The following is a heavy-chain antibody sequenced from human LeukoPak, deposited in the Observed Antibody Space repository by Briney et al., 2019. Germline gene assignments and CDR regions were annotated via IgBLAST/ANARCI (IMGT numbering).Heavy chain of an antibody. CDR2: ISSSSSYI. CDR3: ARDSRSIVGATTLPPDDI. J-gene: IGHJ3*02. Sequence: GGSWRLSCEASGFTFSGYSMNWVRQAPGKGLEWVSSISSSSSYIYYADSVKGRFTISRDNAKNSLYLQMNSLRAEDTAVYYCARDSRSIVGATTLPPDDIWGQGTMVTVSS. V-gene: IGHV3-21*01. D-gene: IGHD1-26*01. CDR1: GFTFSGYS.